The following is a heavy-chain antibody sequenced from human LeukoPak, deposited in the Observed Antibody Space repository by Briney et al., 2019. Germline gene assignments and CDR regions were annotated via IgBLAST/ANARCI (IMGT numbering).Heavy chain of an antibody. CDR3: AKDPKRWLQSRHDDY. CDR1: GFTFSSYA. Sequence: GGSLRLSCEASGFTFSSYAMSWVRQAPGKGLEWVSAISGSGGSTYYADSVKGRFTISRGNSKNTLYLQMNSLRAEDTAVYYCAKDPKRWLQSRHDDYWGQGTLVTVSS. J-gene: IGHJ4*02. CDR2: ISGSGGST. V-gene: IGHV3-23*01. D-gene: IGHD5-24*01.